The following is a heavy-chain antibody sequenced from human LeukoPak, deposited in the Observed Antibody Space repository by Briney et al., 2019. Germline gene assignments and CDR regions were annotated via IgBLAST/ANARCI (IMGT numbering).Heavy chain of an antibody. CDR1: GGSVNSGSYY. V-gene: IGHV4-61*01. CDR3: ARGFYENPFDY. Sequence: KPSETLSLTCTVSGGSVNSGSYYWSWIRQPPGTGLEWIGYIYYSGSTNYNPSLKSRVTISVDTSKNQFSLKLSSVTAADTAVYYCARGFYENPFDYWGQGTLVTVSS. J-gene: IGHJ4*02. CDR2: IYYSGST. D-gene: IGHD5/OR15-5a*01.